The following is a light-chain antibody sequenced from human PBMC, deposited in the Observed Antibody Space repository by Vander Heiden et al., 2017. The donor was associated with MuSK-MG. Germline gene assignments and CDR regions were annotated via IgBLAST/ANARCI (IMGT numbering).Light chain of an antibody. J-gene: IGKJ4*01. V-gene: IGKV1-39*01. CDR3: QQGDTTPLT. CDR1: QTIFNY. CDR2: SAS. Sequence: DIQLTQSPSSLSASVGDRVTITCRASQTIFNYLNWYQQSPGKAPKLLIYSASTLQSGTPPRFSGSGSGTDFTLVMSRLQPEDFATYYCQQGDTTPLTFGGGTKIETK.